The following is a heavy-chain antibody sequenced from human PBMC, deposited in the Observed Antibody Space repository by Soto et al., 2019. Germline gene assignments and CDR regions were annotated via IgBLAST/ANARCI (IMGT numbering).Heavy chain of an antibody. CDR1: GASVTSGIYY. D-gene: IGHD5-12*01. CDR3: ARAEGRDGYNLDS. CDR2: VFYSGST. V-gene: IGHV4-61*01. Sequence: QVQLQESGPGLVKPSETLSLTCSVSGASVTSGIYYWSWIRQPPGKELEWIGYVFYSGSTKYNPTPTSRAAMSIDSSKNQFSLRRNSVTAAATAMYFCARAEGRDGYNLDSWGLGVLVTVSS. J-gene: IGHJ4*02.